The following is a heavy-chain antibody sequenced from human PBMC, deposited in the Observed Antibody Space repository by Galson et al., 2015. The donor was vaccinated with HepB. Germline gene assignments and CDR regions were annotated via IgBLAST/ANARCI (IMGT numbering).Heavy chain of an antibody. J-gene: IGHJ4*02. CDR2: IKQDGSEK. Sequence: SLRLSCAASGFTFSSSWMSWVRQAPGRGLEWVANIKQDGSEKYYVDSVNGRFTISRDNAKNSLYLQMNSLRAEDTAVYYCACDYGDYVAYFDYWGQGTLVTVSS. CDR1: GFTFSSSW. V-gene: IGHV3-7*01. CDR3: ACDYGDYVAYFDY. D-gene: IGHD4-17*01.